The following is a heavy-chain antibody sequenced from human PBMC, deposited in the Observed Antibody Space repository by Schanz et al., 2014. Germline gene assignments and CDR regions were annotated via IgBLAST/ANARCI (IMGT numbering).Heavy chain of an antibody. V-gene: IGHV3-21*01. J-gene: IGHJ4*02. CDR1: GFTFSDYS. D-gene: IGHD6-19*01. CDR3: ARSRVQYSSGWYSDS. Sequence: EVHLVESGGGLAKPGGSLRLSCGASGFTFSDYSMNWVRQAPGTGLEWVSSISDSSSYIYYADSVKGRFTISRDNAKNSLYLQMSSLRAEDAAVYYCARSRVQYSSGWYSDSWGQGTLVTVSS. CDR2: ISDSSSYI.